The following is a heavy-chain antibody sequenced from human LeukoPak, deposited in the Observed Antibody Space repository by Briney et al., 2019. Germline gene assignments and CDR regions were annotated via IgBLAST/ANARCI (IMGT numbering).Heavy chain of an antibody. CDR3: ARPYDSSGYTDAFDI. D-gene: IGHD3-22*01. CDR1: GGSFSNYY. V-gene: IGHV4-34*01. CDR2: INHSGSA. Sequence: SETLSLTCAGYGGSFSNYYWSWIRLPPGKGLEWIGEINHSGSATYNPSLKSRVTISVETSRNQFSLKLSSVTAADTAMYYCARPYDSSGYTDAFDIWGQGTMVTVSS. J-gene: IGHJ3*02.